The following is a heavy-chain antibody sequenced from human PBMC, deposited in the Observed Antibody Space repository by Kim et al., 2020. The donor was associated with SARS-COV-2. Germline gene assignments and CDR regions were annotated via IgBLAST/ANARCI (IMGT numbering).Heavy chain of an antibody. Sequence: GSLRLSCVVSGFTFSSYSMNWVRRAPGKGLEWISYITSRSATIYYADSVKGRFTISRDNAKNSLYLQMNSLRDDDTAVYYCARDKSTGVRGFYFDPWGQGTLVTVSS. D-gene: IGHD3-10*01. CDR2: ITSRSATI. CDR3: ARDKSTGVRGFYFDP. CDR1: GFTFSSYS. V-gene: IGHV3-48*02. J-gene: IGHJ5*02.